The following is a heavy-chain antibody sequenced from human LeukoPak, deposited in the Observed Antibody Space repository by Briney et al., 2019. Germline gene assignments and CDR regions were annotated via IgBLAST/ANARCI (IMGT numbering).Heavy chain of an antibody. Sequence: GGSLRLSCAASGITFSSFAMTWLRQVPGKGLEWVSVISGSGDTTYYADSVKGRFTISRDNSKNTLYLQMNSLRVEDTAMYHCARESGGLDYWGQGTLVTVSS. CDR1: GITFSSFA. CDR2: ISGSGDTT. CDR3: ARESGGLDY. J-gene: IGHJ4*02. V-gene: IGHV3-23*01. D-gene: IGHD1-1*01.